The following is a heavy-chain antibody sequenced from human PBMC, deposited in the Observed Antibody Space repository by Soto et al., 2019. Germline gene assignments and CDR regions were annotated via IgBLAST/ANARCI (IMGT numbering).Heavy chain of an antibody. CDR3: ARYKSIYYYGMDV. D-gene: IGHD1-20*01. J-gene: IGHJ6*02. Sequence: QVQLQESGPGLVKPSETLSLTCTVSGGSISSYYWSWIRQPPGKGLEWIGYIYYSGITNYNPSLKRRVSISVDTSKNQFSLKLSSVTAADTVVYYCARYKSIYYYGMDVWGQGTTVTVSS. CDR2: IYYSGIT. V-gene: IGHV4-59*01. CDR1: GGSISSYY.